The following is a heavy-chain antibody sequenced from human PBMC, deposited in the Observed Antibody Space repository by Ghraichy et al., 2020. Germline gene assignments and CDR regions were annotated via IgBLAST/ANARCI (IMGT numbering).Heavy chain of an antibody. V-gene: IGHV2-70*01. J-gene: IGHJ4*02. CDR2: IDWDDDK. CDR1: GFSLSTSGMC. CDR3: ARIRNYDSSGETFDY. D-gene: IGHD3-22*01. Sequence: SGPTLVKPTQTLTLTCTFSGFSLSTSGMCVSWIRQPPGKALEWLALIDWDDDKSYSTSLKTRLTISKDTSKNQVVLTMTNMDPVDTATYYCARIRNYDSSGETFDYWGQGTLVTVSS.